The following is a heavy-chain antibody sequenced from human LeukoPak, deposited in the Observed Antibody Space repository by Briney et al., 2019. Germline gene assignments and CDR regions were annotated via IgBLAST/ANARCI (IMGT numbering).Heavy chain of an antibody. CDR2: IYTSGST. CDR3: ARGPSLVRVVTPTWYFDL. J-gene: IGHJ2*01. D-gene: IGHD3-10*02. Sequence: SETLSLTCTVSGGSISSGSYYWSWIRQPAGKGLEWIGRIYTSGSTNYNPSLKSRVTISVDTSKNQFSLKLSSVTAADTAVYYCARGPSLVRVVTPTWYFDLWGRGTLVTVSS. CDR1: GGSISSGSYY. V-gene: IGHV4-61*02.